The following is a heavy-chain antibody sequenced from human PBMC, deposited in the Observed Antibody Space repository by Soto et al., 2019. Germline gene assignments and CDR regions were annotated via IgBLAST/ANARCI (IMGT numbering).Heavy chain of an antibody. V-gene: IGHV3-21*01. CDR1: GFTFSSYS. Sequence: EVQLVESGGGLVKPGGSLRLSCAASGFTFSSYSMNWVRQAPGKGLEWVSSISSSSSYIYYADSVKGRFTISRDNAKNSLYLQMNRLRAEDPAVYYCARYMGYNWNDGGDYWGQGTLVTVSS. CDR3: ARYMGYNWNDGGDY. CDR2: ISSSSSYI. D-gene: IGHD1-20*01. J-gene: IGHJ4*02.